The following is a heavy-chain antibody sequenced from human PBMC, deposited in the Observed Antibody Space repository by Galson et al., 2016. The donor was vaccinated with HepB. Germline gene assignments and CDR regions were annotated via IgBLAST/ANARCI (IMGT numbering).Heavy chain of an antibody. CDR3: ARAVTKVTPHNSNDFDV. D-gene: IGHD4-11*01. CDR1: GGSLSGSY. Sequence: SETLSLTCGVSGGSLSGSYWSWVRQPPGMGLEWIGEVNYVGRANYNPSLMSRVTISVDMSKSHFSLNVKSVTAADTAGYYCARAVTKVTPHNSNDFDVWGQGTTVSVSS. V-gene: IGHV4-34*01. J-gene: IGHJ6*02. CDR2: VNYVGRA.